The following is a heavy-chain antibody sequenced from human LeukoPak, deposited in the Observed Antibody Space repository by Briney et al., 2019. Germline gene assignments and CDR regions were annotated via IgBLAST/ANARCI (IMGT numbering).Heavy chain of an antibody. Sequence: GGSLRLSCAASGFTVSSNYMSWVRQAPGKGLEWVSVIYSGGSTYYADSVKGRFTISRDNSKNTLYLQMNNLRAEDTAVYYCARYLWFGELSGIPNYYYYGMDVWGQGTTVTVSS. D-gene: IGHD3-10*01. CDR1: GFTVSSNY. V-gene: IGHV3-66*01. CDR2: IYSGGST. CDR3: ARYLWFGELSGIPNYYYYGMDV. J-gene: IGHJ6*02.